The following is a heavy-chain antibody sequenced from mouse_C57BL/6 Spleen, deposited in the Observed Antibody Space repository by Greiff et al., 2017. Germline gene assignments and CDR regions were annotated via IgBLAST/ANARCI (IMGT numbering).Heavy chain of an antibody. CDR2: IWSGGST. CDR1: GFSLPSYG. D-gene: IGHD2-13*01. Sequence: QVQLQQSGPGLVQPSQSLSITCTVSGFSLPSYGVHWVRQPPGKGLAWLGVIWSGGSTDYNADFISRLSISKDNSKNQVFFKMNRLQADDTAIYYRSKRHGDYGNARDDWGQGTSVTVSS. V-gene: IGHV2-4*01. CDR3: SKRHGDYGNARDD. J-gene: IGHJ4*01.